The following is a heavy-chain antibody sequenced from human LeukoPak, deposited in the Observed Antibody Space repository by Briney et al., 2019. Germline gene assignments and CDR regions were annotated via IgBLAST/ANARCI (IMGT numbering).Heavy chain of an antibody. J-gene: IGHJ4*02. CDR1: EFTFSSDE. V-gene: IGHV3-48*03. D-gene: IGHD6-13*01. CDR2: ISTTGTTI. CDR3: ARDRPGYTSSWYSPFDY. Sequence: GGSLRLSCTASEFTFSSDEMNWVRQAPGKGLEWVACISTTGTTIYYADSVKGRFTISRDNAKNSLYLQMNRLRADDTAVYYCARDRPGYTSSWYSPFDYWGQGTLVTVSS.